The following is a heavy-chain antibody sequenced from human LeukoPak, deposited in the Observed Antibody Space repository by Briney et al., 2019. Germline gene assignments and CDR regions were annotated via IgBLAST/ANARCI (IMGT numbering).Heavy chain of an antibody. D-gene: IGHD6-19*01. J-gene: IGHJ4*02. CDR1: TFSSYA. Sequence: TFSSYAMSWVRQAPGKGLEWIGSIHYSGKVYYNPSLKSRVTTSVDTSTDQFSLRLSSATAADTAIYYCARQSGDQSSAWYFDAWGQGTLVTVSS. V-gene: IGHV4-39*01. CDR3: ARQSGDQSSAWYFDA. CDR2: IHYSGKV.